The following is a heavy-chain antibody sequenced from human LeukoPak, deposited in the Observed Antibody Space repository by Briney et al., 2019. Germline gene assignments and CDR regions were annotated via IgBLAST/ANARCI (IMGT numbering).Heavy chain of an antibody. CDR3: AKNRGTSWYKDY. V-gene: IGHV3-23*01. CDR2: ISSIGSST. Sequence: GESLRLSCVVSGFTFTSYAMSWVRQAPGKGLEWVSFISSIGSSTYYADSVEGRFTISRDNSKNTLYLQMNSLRAEDTAVYYCAKNRGTSWYKDYWGQGTLVTVSS. D-gene: IGHD6-13*01. CDR1: GFTFTSYA. J-gene: IGHJ4*02.